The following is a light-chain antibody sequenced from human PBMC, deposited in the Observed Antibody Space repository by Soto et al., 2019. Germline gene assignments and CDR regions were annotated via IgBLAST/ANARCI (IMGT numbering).Light chain of an antibody. Sequence: IVMTQSPATLSVSAGERATLSCMARQSVRSYLAWYQQKPGQAPRLLIYDASTRATGIPARFSGSGSGTEFILTISSLQSEDFGVYYCQQYKNWPPITFGQGTRLEIK. CDR2: DAS. J-gene: IGKJ5*01. V-gene: IGKV3D-15*01. CDR1: QSVRSY. CDR3: QQYKNWPPIT.